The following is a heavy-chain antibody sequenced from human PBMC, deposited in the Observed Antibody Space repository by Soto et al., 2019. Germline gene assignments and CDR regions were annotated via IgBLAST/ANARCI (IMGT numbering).Heavy chain of an antibody. CDR1: GSSITSAAYH. CDR3: ARGIDLFDP. Sequence: SETLSLTCTVSGSSITSAAYHWSWIRQPPGRGLEWIGYIYYSGSTYYNPSLKSRVTISLDTSKNQFSLKLTSVTAADTAFYYCARGIDLFDPWGQGTLVTVSS. J-gene: IGHJ5*02. D-gene: IGHD3-9*01. CDR2: IYYSGST. V-gene: IGHV4-30-4*01.